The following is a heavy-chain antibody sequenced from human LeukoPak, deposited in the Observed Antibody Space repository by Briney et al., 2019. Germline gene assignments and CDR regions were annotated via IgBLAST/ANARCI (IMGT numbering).Heavy chain of an antibody. D-gene: IGHD6-13*01. Sequence: GGSLRLSCAASGLTFSSFAMSWVRQAPGKWLEWVSAISARGDNSSYADSVKGPFTISRDNSKNTVYLKTNSLRAEDTAVYYCAKGHYSRLFYYMDAWGKGTTVTVSS. V-gene: IGHV3-23*01. CDR1: GLTFSSFA. CDR2: ISARGDNS. CDR3: AKGHYSRLFYYMDA. J-gene: IGHJ6*03.